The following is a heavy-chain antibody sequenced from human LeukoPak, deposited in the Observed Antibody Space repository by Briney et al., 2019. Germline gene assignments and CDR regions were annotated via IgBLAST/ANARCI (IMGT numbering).Heavy chain of an antibody. CDR2: IYTSGST. J-gene: IGHJ4*02. V-gene: IGHV4-4*07. CDR1: GGSISSYY. CDR3: AGGYCSGGSCYPPGFDY. D-gene: IGHD2-15*01. Sequence: PSETLSLTCTVSGGSISSYYGSCVRQPAAKGLEGIGRIYTSGSTNFNPALKSRVTMSVDTSTNQFSLKLSSVTAADTAVYYCAGGYCSGGSCYPPGFDYWGQGTLVTVSS.